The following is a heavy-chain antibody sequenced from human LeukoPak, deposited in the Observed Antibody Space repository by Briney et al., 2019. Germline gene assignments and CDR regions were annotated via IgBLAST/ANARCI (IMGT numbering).Heavy chain of an antibody. V-gene: IGHV3-23*01. CDR3: AKDRVSPGFNLFDP. D-gene: IGHD2/OR15-2a*01. J-gene: IGHJ5*02. CDR2: INGRGDNT. Sequence: PGGALRLSCAASGITFSSYPINWDRQAPGKGPEWVSTINGRGDNTYYADSVEGRFTISRDNCKSTLFLQMDRLRAEGTAIYYCAKDRVSPGFNLFDPWGQGTLVTVSS. CDR1: GITFSSYP.